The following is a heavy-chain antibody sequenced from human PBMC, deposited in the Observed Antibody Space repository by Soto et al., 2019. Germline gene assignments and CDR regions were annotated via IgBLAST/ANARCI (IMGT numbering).Heavy chain of an antibody. D-gene: IGHD6-19*01. CDR1: GFTFSSYA. CDR2: ISYDGGNK. CDR3: ARDMDPYTSGRNGGYRYGMDV. V-gene: IGHV3-30-3*01. J-gene: IGHJ6*02. Sequence: QVQLVESGGGVVQPGRSLRLSCAASGFTFSSYALHWVRQAPGKGLEWVTVISYDGGNKYYADSVKGRFTISRDNSKNTLCMQMSSLRAEDTALYYCARDMDPYTSGRNGGYRYGMDVWGRGTTVTVSS.